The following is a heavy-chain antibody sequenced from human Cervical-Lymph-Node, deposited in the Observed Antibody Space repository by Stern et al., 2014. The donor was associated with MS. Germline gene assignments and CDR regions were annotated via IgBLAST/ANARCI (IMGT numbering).Heavy chain of an antibody. CDR1: EFTFSNYW. D-gene: IGHD5-24*01. CDR2: ISSDGSNT. J-gene: IGHJ3*02. Sequence: EVQLVESGGGLVQLGGSLRLSCAATEFTFSNYWMHWVRQVPGRGLVWVSRISSDGSNTMYVDSVRGRFTISRDNAKNTLYLQMNTLRAEDTAVYYCASGDNYDALHIWGQGTMVTVSS. CDR3: ASGDNYDALHI. V-gene: IGHV3-74*03.